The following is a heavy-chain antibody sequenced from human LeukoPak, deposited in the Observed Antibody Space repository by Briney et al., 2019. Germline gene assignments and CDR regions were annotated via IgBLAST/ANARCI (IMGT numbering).Heavy chain of an antibody. V-gene: IGHV3-7*03. CDR1: GFTFTNNF. CDR3: VPDLAWFHYAY. D-gene: IGHD3-9*01. CDR2: IKQDGSET. Sequence: PGGSLRLSCAASGFTFTNNFMSWVRQVPGKGLEWVANIKQDGSETTYADSVKGRFTISRDNSKNTLFLQINSLGAEDTAVYYCVPDLAWFHYAYWGQGTLVTVSS. J-gene: IGHJ4*02.